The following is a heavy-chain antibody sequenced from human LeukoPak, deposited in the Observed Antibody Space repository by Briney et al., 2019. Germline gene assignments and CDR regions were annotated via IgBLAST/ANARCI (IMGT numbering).Heavy chain of an antibody. CDR2: IYHSGST. D-gene: IGHD3-10*01. CDR1: GGSISSSNW. J-gene: IGHJ1*01. CDR3: ARRITMVRGVILPGYFQH. V-gene: IGHV4-4*02. Sequence: PSGTLSLTCAVSGGSISSSNWWSWVRQPPGKGLEWIGEIYHSGSTNYNPSLKSRVTISVDKSKNQFSLKLSSVTAADTAVYYCARRITMVRGVILPGYFQHWGQGTLVTVSS.